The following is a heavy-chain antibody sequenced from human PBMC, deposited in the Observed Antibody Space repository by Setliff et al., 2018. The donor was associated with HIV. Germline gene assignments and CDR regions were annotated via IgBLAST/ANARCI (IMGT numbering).Heavy chain of an antibody. CDR2: ISYDGSRI. Sequence: GGSLRLSCVASGFSFSTSVINWVRQAPGKGLEWVSAISYDGSRIHYADSVKGRFTISRDNSKNTLYLQVNSLRPEDTAVYHCASARIPTGGTSTSFDYWGQGTLVTVSS. CDR3: ASARIPTGGTSTSFDY. D-gene: IGHD1-1*01. V-gene: IGHV3-30*03. CDR1: GFSFSTSV. J-gene: IGHJ4*02.